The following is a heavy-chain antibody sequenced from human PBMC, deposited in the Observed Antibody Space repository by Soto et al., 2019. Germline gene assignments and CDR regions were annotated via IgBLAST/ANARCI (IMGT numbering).Heavy chain of an antibody. CDR2: IYYSGTT. D-gene: IGHD3-3*01. J-gene: IGHJ4*02. CDR3: ARLPSYYDFWSGPHFDY. Sequence: PSETLSLTCAVSGYSISSSNWWGWIRQPPGKGLEWIGYIYYSGTTYYNPSLKSRVTISVDTSKNQFSLKLSSVTAADTAVYHCARLPSYYDFWSGPHFDYWGQGTLVTVSS. V-gene: IGHV4-28*01. CDR1: GYSISSSNW.